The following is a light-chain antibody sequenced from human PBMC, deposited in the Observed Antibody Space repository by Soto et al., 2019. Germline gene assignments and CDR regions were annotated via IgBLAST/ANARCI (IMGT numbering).Light chain of an antibody. Sequence: DVQMTQSPSSLSASVGDRVTITCRASQDINRWLAWYQQKPEKAPKSLIHAASSLQTGVPSRFSGSGSGTDFTLTISSLQPEDSATYYCQQYNIYPLTFGGGTKVEIK. CDR2: AAS. CDR3: QQYNIYPLT. V-gene: IGKV1D-16*01. CDR1: QDINRW. J-gene: IGKJ4*01.